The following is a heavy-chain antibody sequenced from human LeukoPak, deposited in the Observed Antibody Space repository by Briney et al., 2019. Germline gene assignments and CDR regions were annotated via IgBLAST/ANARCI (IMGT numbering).Heavy chain of an antibody. CDR2: ISYDGSNK. J-gene: IGHJ4*02. D-gene: IGHD3-9*01. Sequence: GGSLRLSCAASGFTFSSYGMHWVRQAPGKGLEWVAVISYDGSNKYYADSVKGRFTISRDNSKNTLYLQMNSLRAEDTAVYYCAKEKDFDWSNLDYWGQGTLVIVSS. CDR1: GFTFSSYG. CDR3: AKEKDFDWSNLDY. V-gene: IGHV3-30*18.